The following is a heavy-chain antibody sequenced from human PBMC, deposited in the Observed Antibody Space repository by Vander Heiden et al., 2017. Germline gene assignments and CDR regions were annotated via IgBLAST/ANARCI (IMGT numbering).Heavy chain of an antibody. CDR2: ISSSGSTI. Sequence: QVQLVESGGGLVKPGGCLRLSCAASGLPFSDYYMRWIRQAPGKGLEWVSYISSSGSTIYYADAVKGRFTISRDNAKNSLYLQMNSLRDEDTAVYYCAIRPTWIQLWNDAFDIWGQGKMVTVSS. CDR3: AIRPTWIQLWNDAFDI. D-gene: IGHD5-18*01. J-gene: IGHJ3*02. V-gene: IGHV3-11*01. CDR1: GLPFSDYY.